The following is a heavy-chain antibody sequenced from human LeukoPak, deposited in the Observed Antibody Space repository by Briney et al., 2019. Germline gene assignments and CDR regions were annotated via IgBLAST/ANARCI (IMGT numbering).Heavy chain of an antibody. CDR2: LGSNGRSP. Sequence: GGSLRLSCAASGFTFSNHWMHWVRQAPGKGLVWVSRLGSNGRSPAYADSVKGRFTISRDNARNTLYLQMNSLGAEDTAVYYCAKTKYYDNSGYTYFDFWGQGTLVTVSS. CDR3: AKTKYYDNSGYTYFDF. J-gene: IGHJ4*02. D-gene: IGHD3-22*01. V-gene: IGHV3-74*01. CDR1: GFTFSNHW.